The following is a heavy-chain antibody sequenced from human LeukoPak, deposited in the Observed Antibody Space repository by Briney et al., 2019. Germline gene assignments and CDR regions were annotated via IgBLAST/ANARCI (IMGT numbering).Heavy chain of an antibody. CDR2: ISGSGGST. CDR3: ARRGRAVDY. D-gene: IGHD3-10*01. J-gene: IGHJ4*02. Sequence: PGGSLRLSCAASGFTFSSYSMNWVRQAPGKGLEWVSAISGSGGSTYYADSVKGRFTISRDNSKNTLYLQMNSLRAEDTAVYYCARRGRAVDYWGQGTLVTVSS. V-gene: IGHV3-23*01. CDR1: GFTFSSYS.